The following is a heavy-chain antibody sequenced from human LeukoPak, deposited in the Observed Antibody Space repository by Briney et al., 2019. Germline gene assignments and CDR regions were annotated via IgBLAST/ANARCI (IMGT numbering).Heavy chain of an antibody. CDR2: ISYDGSNK. CDR1: GFTFSNYA. D-gene: IGHD2-2*02. J-gene: IGHJ4*02. Sequence: GGSLRLSCAASGFTFSNYAMHWVRQAPGKGLEWVAVISYDGSNKYYADSVKGRFTIPRDNSKNTLYLQMNSLRAEDTAVYYCARVECSSTSCYTGFDYWGQGTLVAASS. CDR3: ARVECSSTSCYTGFDY. V-gene: IGHV3-30-3*01.